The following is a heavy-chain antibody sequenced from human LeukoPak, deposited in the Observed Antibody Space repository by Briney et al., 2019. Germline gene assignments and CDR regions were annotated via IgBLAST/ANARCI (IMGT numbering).Heavy chain of an antibody. CDR1: GYSISSGYY. D-gene: IGHD3-10*01. Sequence: PSETLSLTCAVSGYSISSGYYWGWIRQPPGKGLEWIGSIYHIGSTYYNPSLKSRVTISVDTSKNQFSLKLSSVPAADTAVYYCARGGTMVRGVIRDYYYYYMDVWGKGTTVTVSS. CDR2: IYHIGST. J-gene: IGHJ6*03. CDR3: ARGGTMVRGVIRDYYYYYMDV. V-gene: IGHV4-38-2*01.